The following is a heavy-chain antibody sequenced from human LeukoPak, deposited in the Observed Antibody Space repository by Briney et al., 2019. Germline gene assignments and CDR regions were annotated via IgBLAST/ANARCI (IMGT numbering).Heavy chain of an antibody. CDR2: INAGNGNT. CDR3: HTVLSDYDILTGYYRLLDDDAFDI. D-gene: IGHD3-9*01. CDR1: GFTFSSYA. V-gene: IGHV1-3*01. Sequence: GRSLRLSCAASGFTFSSYAMHWVRQAPGQRLEWMGWINAGNGNTKYSQKFQGRVTITRDTSASTAYMELSSLRSEDTAVYYCHTVLSDYDILTGYYRLLDDDAFDIWGQGTMVTVSS. J-gene: IGHJ3*02.